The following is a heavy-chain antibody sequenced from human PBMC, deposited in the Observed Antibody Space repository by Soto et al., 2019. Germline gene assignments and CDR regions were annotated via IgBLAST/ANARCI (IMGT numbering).Heavy chain of an antibody. D-gene: IGHD2-2*01. Sequence: PSVKVSCKASGYTFTGYYMHWVRQAPGQGLEWMGWINPNSGGTNYAQKFQGWVTMTRDTSISTAYMELSRLRSDDTAVYYCAREPGYCSSTSCYVRYYGMDVWGQGTTVTVSS. J-gene: IGHJ6*02. V-gene: IGHV1-2*04. CDR3: AREPGYCSSTSCYVRYYGMDV. CDR2: INPNSGGT. CDR1: GYTFTGYY.